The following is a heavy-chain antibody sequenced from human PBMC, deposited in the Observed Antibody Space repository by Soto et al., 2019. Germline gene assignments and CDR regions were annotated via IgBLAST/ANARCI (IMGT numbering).Heavy chain of an antibody. CDR1: GGSISSYY. CDR2: IYYSGST. CDR3: ARSLFRKLEN. Sequence: PSETLSLTCTVSGGSISSYYWSWIRQPPGKGLEWIGYIYYSGSTNYNPSLTSRVTISVDTSKNQFSLKLSSVTAADTAVYYCARSLFRKLENWGQGTLVTVSS. V-gene: IGHV4-59*12. D-gene: IGHD2-21*01. J-gene: IGHJ4*02.